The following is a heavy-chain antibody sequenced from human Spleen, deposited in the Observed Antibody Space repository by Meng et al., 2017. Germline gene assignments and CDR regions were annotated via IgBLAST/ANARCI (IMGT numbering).Heavy chain of an antibody. CDR1: GGTFSSYA. Sequence: QVQLGEPGAGVKKPGSSVKVPCKASGGTFSSYAISWVRQAPGQGLEWMGGIIPIFGTANYAQKFQGRVTITADESTSTAYMELSSLRSEDTAVYYCARIQYGSGSYYSDYWGQGTLVTVSS. CDR3: ARIQYGSGSYYSDY. CDR2: IIPIFGTA. D-gene: IGHD3-10*01. V-gene: IGHV1-69*01. J-gene: IGHJ4*02.